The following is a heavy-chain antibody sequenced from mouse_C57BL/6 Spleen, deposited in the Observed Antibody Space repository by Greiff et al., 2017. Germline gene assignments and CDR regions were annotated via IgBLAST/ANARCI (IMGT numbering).Heavy chain of an antibody. Sequence: VQLQQSGPELVKPGASVTISCKASGFAFSSSWMNWVKQRPGKGLEWIGRIYPGDGDTNYNGKFKGKATLTADKSSSTAYMQLSSLTSGDSAVYFCAREHFDYWGQGTTRTVSS. CDR1: GFAFSSSW. J-gene: IGHJ2*01. CDR2: IYPGDGDT. CDR3: AREHFDY. V-gene: IGHV1-82*01.